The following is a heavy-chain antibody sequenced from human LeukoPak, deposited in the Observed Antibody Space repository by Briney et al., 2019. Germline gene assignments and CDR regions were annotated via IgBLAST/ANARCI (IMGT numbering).Heavy chain of an antibody. V-gene: IGHV3-7*01. D-gene: IGHD1-1*01. CDR1: GFTFSSYW. CDR2: IKQDGSEK. CDR3: ARDRLEVGTGDY. J-gene: IGHJ4*02. Sequence: GGSLRLSCAASGFTFSSYWMSWVCQAPGKGLEWVANIKQDGSEKYYVDSVKGRFTISRDNAKNSLYLQMNSLRAEDTAVYYCARDRLEVGTGDYWAREPWSPSPQ.